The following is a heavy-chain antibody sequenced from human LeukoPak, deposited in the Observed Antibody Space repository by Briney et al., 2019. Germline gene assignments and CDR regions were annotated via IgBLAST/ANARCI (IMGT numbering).Heavy chain of an antibody. V-gene: IGHV3-48*03. CDR1: GFPFRSYG. Sequence: PGGPLRPPFPASGFPFRSYGRDWDPQAPGKGLKWVSYITSSGSTIYYADSVKGRFTISRDNAKTSLYLQMNSLRAEDTAVYYCASEFIVGATFDYWGQGTLVTVSS. CDR3: ASEFIVGATFDY. CDR2: ITSSGSTI. D-gene: IGHD1-26*01. J-gene: IGHJ4*02.